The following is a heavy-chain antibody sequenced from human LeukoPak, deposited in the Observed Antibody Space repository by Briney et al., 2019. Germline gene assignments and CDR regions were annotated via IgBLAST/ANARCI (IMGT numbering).Heavy chain of an antibody. V-gene: IGHV4-39*07. CDR1: GGSISSSSYY. CDR3: ASRVPVTKKYFDD. CDR2: IYYSGST. Sequence: SETLSLTCTVSGGSISSSSYYWGWIRQPPGKGLEWIGSIYYSGSTYYNPSLKSRVTISIDTSKNQFSLKLSSVTAADTAMYYCASRVPVTKKYFDDWGQGTLVTVSS. D-gene: IGHD2-2*01. J-gene: IGHJ4*02.